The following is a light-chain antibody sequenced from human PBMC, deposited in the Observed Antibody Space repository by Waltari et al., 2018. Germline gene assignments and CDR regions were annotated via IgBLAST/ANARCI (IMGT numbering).Light chain of an antibody. Sequence: QSALTQPASVSGSPGQSITISCTGTSSDVGSYNLVSWYHKHPGKGPKLMIYEVSKRPSGVSNRFSGSKSGNTASLTISGLQAEDEAEYYCCSYAGSKFYVFGTGTKVTVL. CDR3: CSYAGSKFYV. CDR2: EVS. J-gene: IGLJ1*01. CDR1: SSDVGSYNL. V-gene: IGLV2-23*02.